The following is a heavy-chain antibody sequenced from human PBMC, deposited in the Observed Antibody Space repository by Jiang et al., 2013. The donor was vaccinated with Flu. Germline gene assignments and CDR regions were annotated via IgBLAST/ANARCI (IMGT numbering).Heavy chain of an antibody. CDR2: ISSSSSYI. D-gene: IGHD3-22*01. J-gene: IGHJ5*02. Sequence: GGLVKPGGSLRLSCAASGFTFSSYSMNWVRQAPGKGLEWVSSISSSSSYIYYADSVKGRFTISRDNAKNSLYLQMNSLRAEDTAVYYCARAREGYDSSGYYRHTDWFDPWGQGTLVTVSS. CDR1: GFTFSSYS. V-gene: IGHV3-21*01. CDR3: ARAREGYDSSGYYRHTDWFDP.